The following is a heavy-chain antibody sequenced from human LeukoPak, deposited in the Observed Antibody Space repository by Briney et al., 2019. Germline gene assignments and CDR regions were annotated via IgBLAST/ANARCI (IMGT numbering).Heavy chain of an antibody. CDR2: ISGSGGST. Sequence: GGSLRLSCAASGLTFSIYAMSWVRQAPGKGLEWVSAISGSGGSTYYADSVKGRFTISRDNSKNTLYLQMNSLRAEDTAVYYCAKERLRYRRRDTDYWGQGTLVTVSS. D-gene: IGHD5-12*01. CDR1: GLTFSIYA. V-gene: IGHV3-23*01. J-gene: IGHJ4*02. CDR3: AKERLRYRRRDTDY.